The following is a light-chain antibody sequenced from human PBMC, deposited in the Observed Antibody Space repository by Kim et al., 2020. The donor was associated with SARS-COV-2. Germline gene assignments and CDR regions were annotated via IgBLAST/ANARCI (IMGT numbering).Light chain of an antibody. CDR3: QQYYSWPPGK. V-gene: IGKV3-15*01. CDR1: RSVGSY. CDR2: GAS. J-gene: IGKJ1*01. Sequence: PRGESATLYCRASRSVGSYLAWYQQKPGQAPSLLIYGASTRATGIPARFSGSGSGTEFILTISSLQSEDSAVYYCQQYYSWPPGKFGQGTKVDIK.